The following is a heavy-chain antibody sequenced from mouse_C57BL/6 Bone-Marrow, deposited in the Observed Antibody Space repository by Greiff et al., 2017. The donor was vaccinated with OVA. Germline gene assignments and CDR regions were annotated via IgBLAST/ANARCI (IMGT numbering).Heavy chain of an antibody. CDR2: ISNLAYSI. J-gene: IGHJ2*01. V-gene: IGHV5-15*01. Sequence: EVKLMESGGGLVQPGGSLKLSCAASGFTFSDYGMAWVRQAPRKGPEWVAFISNLAYSIYYADTVTGRFTISRENAKNTLYLEMSSLRSEDTAMYYCARHGRGYFFDYWGQGTTLTVSS. CDR3: ARHGRGYFFDY. D-gene: IGHD2-3*01. CDR1: GFTFSDYG.